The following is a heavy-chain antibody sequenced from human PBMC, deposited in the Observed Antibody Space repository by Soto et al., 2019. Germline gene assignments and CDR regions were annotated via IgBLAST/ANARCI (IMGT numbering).Heavy chain of an antibody. V-gene: IGHV4-39*01. CDR1: GGSISSSSYY. CDR2: VYYSGTT. Sequence: SETLSLTCTVSGGSISSSSYYWAWVRQPPGKGLEWIGSVYYSGTTYYNPSLKSRVTISGDTSKNQFSLKLSSVTAADTAVFYCARLIHCKTTSCYFDYWGRGTLVTVSS. J-gene: IGHJ4*02. CDR3: ARLIHCKTTSCYFDY. D-gene: IGHD2-2*01.